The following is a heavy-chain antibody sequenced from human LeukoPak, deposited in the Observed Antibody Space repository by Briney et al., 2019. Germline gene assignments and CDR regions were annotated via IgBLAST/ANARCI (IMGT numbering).Heavy chain of an antibody. CDR2: ISAYNGNT. CDR3: ARDLESTGYPRIFDY. D-gene: IGHD3-22*01. Sequence: ASVKVSCKASGYTFTSYGISWVRQAPGQGLEWMGWISAYNGNTNYAQKLQGRGTMTTDTSTSTAYMELRSLRPDDTAVYYCARDLESTGYPRIFDYWAQGTLVPVSS. J-gene: IGHJ4*02. CDR1: GYTFTSYG. V-gene: IGHV1-18*01.